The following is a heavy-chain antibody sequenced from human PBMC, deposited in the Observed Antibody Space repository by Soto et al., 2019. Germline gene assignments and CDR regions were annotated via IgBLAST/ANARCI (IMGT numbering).Heavy chain of an antibody. CDR3: ARGPLYCSGGSCYSSSLSY. J-gene: IGHJ4*02. V-gene: IGHV4-34*01. CDR1: GGSFSGYY. Sequence: QVQLQQWGAGLLKPSETLSLTCAVYGGSFSGYYWSWIRQPPGKGLEWIGEINHSGSTNYNPSLKRRYTISVDPSKNQFSLKLSSVAAADTAVYYCARGPLYCSGGSCYSSSLSYWGQGTLVTVSS. D-gene: IGHD2-15*01. CDR2: INHSGST.